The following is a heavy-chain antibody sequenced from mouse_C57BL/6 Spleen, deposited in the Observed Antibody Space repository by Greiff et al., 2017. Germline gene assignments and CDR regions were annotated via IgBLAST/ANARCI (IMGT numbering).Heavy chain of an antibody. CDR2: IHPNSGST. V-gene: IGHV1-64*01. CDR1: GYTFTSYW. J-gene: IGHJ2*01. D-gene: IGHD2-5*01. Sequence: QVQLQQPGAELVKPGASVKLSCKASGYTFTSYWMHWVKQRPGQGLEWIGMIHPNSGSTNYNEKFKSKATLTVDKSSSTAYMQLSSLTSEDSAVYYCARSEGAYYSNYGHYFDYWGQGTTLTVSS. CDR3: ARSEGAYYSNYGHYFDY.